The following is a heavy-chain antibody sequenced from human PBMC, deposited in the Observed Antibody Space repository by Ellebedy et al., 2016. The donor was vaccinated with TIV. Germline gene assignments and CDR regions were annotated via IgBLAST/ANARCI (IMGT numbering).Heavy chain of an antibody. Sequence: PGGSLRLSCSVSGFTFSSYAMHWVRQAPGKGLQYVSGISNDGGSTYYADSVKDRFTIYRDISRNTLYLQMSSVRPEDTGVYYCVKAPGYSSSWHNYYYGMDVWGQGTTVTVSS. V-gene: IGHV3-64D*06. CDR2: ISNDGGST. D-gene: IGHD2-2*01. CDR3: VKAPGYSSSWHNYYYGMDV. J-gene: IGHJ6*02. CDR1: GFTFSSYA.